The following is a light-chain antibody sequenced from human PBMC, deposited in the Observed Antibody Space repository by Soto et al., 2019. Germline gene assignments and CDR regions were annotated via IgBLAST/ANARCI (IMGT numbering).Light chain of an antibody. V-gene: IGKV3-20*01. J-gene: IGKJ1*01. CDR3: QQYGNSPL. CDR2: GAS. CDR1: QSVSSSY. Sequence: ELVLTQSPGTLSLSPGERATLSCRASQSVSSSYLAWYQQRPGQAPRLLIYGASSRATGIPDRFSGSGSGTDFTLIISRLEPEDFAVYYCQQYGNSPLFGQGTKVEIK.